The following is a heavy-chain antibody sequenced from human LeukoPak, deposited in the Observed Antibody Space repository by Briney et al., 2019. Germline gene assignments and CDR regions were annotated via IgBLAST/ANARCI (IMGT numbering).Heavy chain of an antibody. CDR3: ANGHSLLWFGELPLDY. V-gene: IGHV3-23*01. CDR2: ISGSGGST. Sequence: GGSLRLSCAASGFTFSSYAMSWVRQAPGKGLEWVSAISGSGGSTYYADSVKGRFTISRDNSKNTLYLQMNSLRAEDTAVYYCANGHSLLWFGELPLDYWGQGTLVTVSS. CDR1: GFTFSSYA. D-gene: IGHD3-10*01. J-gene: IGHJ4*02.